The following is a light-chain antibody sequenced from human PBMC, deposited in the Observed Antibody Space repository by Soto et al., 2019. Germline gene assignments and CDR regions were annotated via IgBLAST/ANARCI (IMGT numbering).Light chain of an antibody. Sequence: AIQMTQSPSSLSASVGDRVTITCRASQGIRNDLGWYQQKPGKAPKLLIYAASSLQSGVPSRFSGSGSGTDSTLTLSSLQPEDFAPYYCLQDYNYPWTFGQGTKVEIK. J-gene: IGKJ1*01. CDR3: LQDYNYPWT. CDR2: AAS. CDR1: QGIRND. V-gene: IGKV1-6*01.